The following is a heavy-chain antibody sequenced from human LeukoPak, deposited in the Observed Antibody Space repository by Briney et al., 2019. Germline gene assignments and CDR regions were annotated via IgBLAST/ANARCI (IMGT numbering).Heavy chain of an antibody. CDR1: GYTFTGYY. Sequence: ASVKVSCEASGYTFTGYYMRWVRQAPGQGLEWMGRINPNSGGTNYAQKSQGRVTMTRDTSISTAYMELSRLRSDDTAVYYCARALMITFGGVIVERRKFDYWGQGTLVTVSS. D-gene: IGHD3-16*02. J-gene: IGHJ4*02. CDR3: ARALMITFGGVIVERRKFDY. CDR2: INPNSGGT. V-gene: IGHV1-2*06.